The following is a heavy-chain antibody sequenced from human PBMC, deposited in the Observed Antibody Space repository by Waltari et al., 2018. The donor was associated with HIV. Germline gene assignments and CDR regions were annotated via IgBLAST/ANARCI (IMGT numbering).Heavy chain of an antibody. CDR2: ISYDGSNK. J-gene: IGHJ6*02. Sequence: QVQLVESGGGVVQPGRSLRLSCAASGSSFSTYGMHWVRQAPGKGLGGVAVISYDGSNKYYGDAVKGRFTISRDDSKNTLSLQMNSLRAEDTAVYYCAKVKKYQALSVFPDYYYGMDVWGQGTTVTVSS. V-gene: IGHV3-30*18. D-gene: IGHD2-2*01. CDR1: GSSFSTYG. CDR3: AKVKKYQALSVFPDYYYGMDV.